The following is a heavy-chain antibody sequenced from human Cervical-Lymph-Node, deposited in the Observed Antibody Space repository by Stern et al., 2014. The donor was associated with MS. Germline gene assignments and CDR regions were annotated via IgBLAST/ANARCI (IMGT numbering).Heavy chain of an antibody. V-gene: IGHV3-30-3*01. CDR3: AREDYYGSGSPLDY. D-gene: IGHD3-10*01. CDR2: ISSDGSNK. J-gene: IGHJ4*02. CDR1: GFTFSTYA. Sequence: VQLVESGGGVVPPGRSLRLTCAASGFTFSTYAMHWVRQAPGKGLEWMAFISSDGSNKYYRDSVKGRFTISRDNYKDTLYLQMNSLRVEDTAVYYCAREDYYGSGSPLDYWGQGTLVTVSS.